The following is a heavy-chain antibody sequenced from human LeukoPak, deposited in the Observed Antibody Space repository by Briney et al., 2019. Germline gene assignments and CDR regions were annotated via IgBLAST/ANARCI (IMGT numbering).Heavy chain of an antibody. Sequence: ASVKVSCKASGYTFTSYGISWVRQAPGQGLEWMGWISAYNGNTNYAQKLQGRVTMTTDTSTSTAYMELRSLRSDDTAVYYCARARVTDSRGYYEILDYWGQGTLVTVSS. D-gene: IGHD4-17*01. J-gene: IGHJ4*02. CDR3: ARARVTDSRGYYEILDY. CDR2: ISAYNGNT. CDR1: GYTFTSYG. V-gene: IGHV1-18*01.